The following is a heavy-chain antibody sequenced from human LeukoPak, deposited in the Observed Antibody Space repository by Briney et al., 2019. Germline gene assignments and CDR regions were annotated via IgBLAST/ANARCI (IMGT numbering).Heavy chain of an antibody. V-gene: IGHV3-66*01. CDR2: IYSGGST. CDR3: TRAGYSSGFDS. CDR1: GFTVSRNY. J-gene: IGHJ5*01. Sequence: GGSLGLSCAASGFTVSRNYMSWVRQAPGKGLEWVSVIYSGGSTYYADSVKGRFTISRDNSKNTLYLQMNSLIAEDTAVYFCTRAGYSSGFDSWGQGTLVTVSS. D-gene: IGHD6-19*01.